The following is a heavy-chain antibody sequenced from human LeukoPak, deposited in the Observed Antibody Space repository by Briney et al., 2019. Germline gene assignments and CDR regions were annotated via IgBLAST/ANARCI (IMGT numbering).Heavy chain of an antibody. V-gene: IGHV1-2*02. D-gene: IGHD3-22*01. Sequence: ASVKVSCKASGYTFTGYYMHWVRQAPGQGLEWMEWINPNSGGTNYAQKFQGRVTMTRDTSISTAYMELSRLRSDDTAVYYCARETYYYDSSGYYRLAGWFDPWGQGTLVTVSS. CDR3: ARETYYYDSSGYYRLAGWFDP. CDR1: GYTFTGYY. J-gene: IGHJ5*02. CDR2: INPNSGGT.